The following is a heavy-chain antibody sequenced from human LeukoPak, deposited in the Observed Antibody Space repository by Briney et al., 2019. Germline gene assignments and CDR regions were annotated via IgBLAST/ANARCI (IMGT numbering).Heavy chain of an antibody. CDR2: INGGGNTT. CDR1: GFALSSFA. CDR3: TKELHVAVAVADYYYFYMDV. D-gene: IGHD6-19*01. J-gene: IGHJ6*03. V-gene: IGHV3-23*01. Sequence: PGGSLRLSCAASGFALSSFAMGWVRQSPGKGLEWLSTINGGGNTTFYADSVKGRFTISRDNPKNTLYLHMDSLRPDDTAIYYCTKELHVAVAVADYYYFYMDVWGRGTAVTVSS.